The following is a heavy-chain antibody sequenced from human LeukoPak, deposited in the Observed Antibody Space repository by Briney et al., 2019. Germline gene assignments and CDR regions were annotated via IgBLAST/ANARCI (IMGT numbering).Heavy chain of an antibody. D-gene: IGHD3-22*01. V-gene: IGHV3-23*01. Sequence: GGSLRLSCAASGFTFSDYYMSWIRQAPGKGLEWVSAISGSGGSTYYADSVKGRFTISGDNSKNTLYLQMNSLRAEDTAVYYCAKDTMIVVGPLHYWGQGTLVTVSS. J-gene: IGHJ4*02. CDR1: GFTFSDYY. CDR2: ISGSGGST. CDR3: AKDTMIVVGPLHY.